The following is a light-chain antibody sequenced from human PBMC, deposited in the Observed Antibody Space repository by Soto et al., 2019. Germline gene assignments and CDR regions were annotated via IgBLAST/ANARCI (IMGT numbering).Light chain of an antibody. J-gene: IGKJ5*01. CDR3: QQRSNWPPIT. CDR1: QSVGDY. V-gene: IGKV3-11*01. CDR2: GAS. Sequence: ETVMTQSPATLSVSPGERATLSCRASQSVGDYLGWYQQKPGQAPRLLIYGASTRAAGIPARFSGSGSGTDFTLTISSLEPEDFAVYYCQQRSNWPPITFGQGTRLEIK.